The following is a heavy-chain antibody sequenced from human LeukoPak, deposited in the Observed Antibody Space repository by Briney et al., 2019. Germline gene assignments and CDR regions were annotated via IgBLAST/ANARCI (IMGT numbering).Heavy chain of an antibody. CDR1: GYTFTGYH. CDR3: ARARRDIVVVPAANWFDP. CDR2: TNPNSGGT. V-gene: IGHV1-2*06. J-gene: IGHJ5*02. D-gene: IGHD2-2*01. Sequence: GASVKVSCKASGYTFTGYHIHWVRQAPGQWLEWMGRTNPNSGGTNYAQKFQGRVTMTRDTSITTAYMELSRLRSDDTAVYYCARARRDIVVVPAANWFDPWGQGTLVTVSS.